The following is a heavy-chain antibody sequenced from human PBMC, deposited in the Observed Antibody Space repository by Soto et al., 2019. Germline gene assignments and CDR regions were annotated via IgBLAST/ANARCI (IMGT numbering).Heavy chain of an antibody. J-gene: IGHJ5*02. CDR1: GYTFTSYG. CDR3: ARYCRSTSCYASWFDP. CDR2: ISAYNGNT. Sequence: QVQLVQSGAEVKKPGASVKVSCKASGYTFTSYGISWVRQAPGQGLEWMGWISAYNGNTNYAQKLQGRVTMTTDTSTSTALMEVRSLRPDDTAVYYCARYCRSTSCYASWFDPWGQGTLVTVSS. V-gene: IGHV1-18*01. D-gene: IGHD2-2*01.